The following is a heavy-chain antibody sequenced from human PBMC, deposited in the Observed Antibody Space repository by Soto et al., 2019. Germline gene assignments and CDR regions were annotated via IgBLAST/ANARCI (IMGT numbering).Heavy chain of an antibody. CDR2: IYYSGST. V-gene: IGHV4-31*03. D-gene: IGHD5-18*01. Sequence: QVQLQESGPGLVKPSQTLSLTCTVSGGSISSGGNYWSWTRQHPGKGLEWIGYIYYSGSTYYNPSLKSRVTISVDTSKNQFSLKLSSVTAADTAVYYCARESRTAPWFDPWGQGTLVTVSS. CDR1: GGSISSGGNY. J-gene: IGHJ5*02. CDR3: ARESRTAPWFDP.